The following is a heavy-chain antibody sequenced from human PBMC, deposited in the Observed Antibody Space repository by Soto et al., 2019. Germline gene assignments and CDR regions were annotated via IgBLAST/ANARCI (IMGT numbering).Heavy chain of an antibody. V-gene: IGHV4-59*01. CDR1: GGSISSYY. J-gene: IGHJ5*02. CDR2: IYYSGST. Sequence: QVQLQESGPGLVKPSETLSLTCTVSGGSISSYYWSWIRQPPGKGLEWIGYIYYSGSTNYNPSLKSRVTIAVDTSKNQFSLKLSSVTAADTAVYYCASAIRAGGGKNWFDPWGQGTLVTVSS. CDR3: ASAIRAGGGKNWFDP. D-gene: IGHD2-15*01.